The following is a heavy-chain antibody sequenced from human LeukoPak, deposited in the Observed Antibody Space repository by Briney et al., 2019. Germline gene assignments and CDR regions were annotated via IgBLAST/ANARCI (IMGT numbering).Heavy chain of an antibody. V-gene: IGHV4-4*07. CDR2: IYTSGST. CDR1: GGSISSYY. Sequence: SETLSLTCTVSGGSISSYYWSWVRQPAGKGLEWVGRIYTSGSTNYNPSLKSRVTMSADTSKNQFSLKLSSVTAADTAVYYCARDWVRWDAFDIWGQGTMVTVSS. J-gene: IGHJ3*02. CDR3: ARDWVRWDAFDI. D-gene: IGHD4-23*01.